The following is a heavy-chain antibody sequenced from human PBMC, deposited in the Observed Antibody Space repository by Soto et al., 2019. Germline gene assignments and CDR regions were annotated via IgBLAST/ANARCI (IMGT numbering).Heavy chain of an antibody. J-gene: IGHJ3*02. CDR1: GGSISSGDYY. D-gene: IGHD1-1*01. CDR2: IYYSGST. CDR3: AGVMATIGTNAFDI. Sequence: SETLSLTCTVSGGSISSGDYYWGWIRQPPGKGLEWIGYIYYSGSTYYNPSLKSRVTISVDTSKNQFSLKLSSVTAADTAVYYCAGVMATIGTNAFDIWGQGTMVTVSS. V-gene: IGHV4-30-4*01.